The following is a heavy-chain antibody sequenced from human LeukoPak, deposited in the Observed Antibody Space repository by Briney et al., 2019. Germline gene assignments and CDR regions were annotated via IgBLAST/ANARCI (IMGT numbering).Heavy chain of an antibody. Sequence: SETLSLTCTVSGGSISSYYWSWIRQPPGKGLEWIGYIYYSGSTNYNPSLKSRGTISVDTSKNQFSLKLSSVTAADTAVYYCARRLGNWFDPWGQGTLVTVSS. CDR2: IYYSGST. V-gene: IGHV4-59*01. D-gene: IGHD4-11*01. CDR3: ARRLGNWFDP. CDR1: GGSISSYY. J-gene: IGHJ5*02.